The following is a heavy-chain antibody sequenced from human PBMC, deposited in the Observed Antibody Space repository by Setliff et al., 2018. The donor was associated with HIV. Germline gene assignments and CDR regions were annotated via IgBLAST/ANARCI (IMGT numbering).Heavy chain of an antibody. D-gene: IGHD2-21*02. V-gene: IGHV3-7*03. CDR2: IKQDGSER. Sequence: GVLKISCAASGFTFSSYWMSWVRQAPGKGLEWVANIKQDGSERYYLDSVKGRFSISRDNAKNSVYLQMNSLRAEDTAVYYCARGPGCGGDCRAFAMDSFDMWGQGTKVTVSS. J-gene: IGHJ3*02. CDR1: GFTFSSYW. CDR3: ARGPGCGGDCRAFAMDSFDM.